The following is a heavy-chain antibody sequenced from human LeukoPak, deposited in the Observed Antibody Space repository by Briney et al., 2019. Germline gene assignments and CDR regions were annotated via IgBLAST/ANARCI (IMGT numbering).Heavy chain of an antibody. CDR2: IYYSGST. Sequence: PSETLSLTCAVYGGSFSGSYWSWIRQPPGKGLEWIGYIYYSGSTNYNPSVKSRVTMSVDTSKKQFSLNLSSLTAADTAVYYCARGGTAVVTPYAFDIWGQGTMVTVSS. CDR3: ARGGTAVVTPYAFDI. V-gene: IGHV4-59*01. CDR1: GGSFSGSY. D-gene: IGHD4-23*01. J-gene: IGHJ3*02.